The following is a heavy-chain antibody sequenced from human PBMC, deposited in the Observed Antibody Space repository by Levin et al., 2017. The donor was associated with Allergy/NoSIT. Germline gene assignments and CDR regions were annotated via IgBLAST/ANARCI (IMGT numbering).Heavy chain of an antibody. D-gene: IGHD6-13*01. Sequence: SCAASGFTFSTYGVHWVRQPPGKGLEWVAGISYDGSNKYYADSVKGRFSISRDNSKNTLYLQMTSLGADDTAVFYCSSEPRGASSWPHFAHWGQGALVTVSS. CDR3: SSEPRGASSWPHFAH. V-gene: IGHV3-33*01. J-gene: IGHJ4*02. CDR1: GFTFSTYG. CDR2: ISYDGSNK.